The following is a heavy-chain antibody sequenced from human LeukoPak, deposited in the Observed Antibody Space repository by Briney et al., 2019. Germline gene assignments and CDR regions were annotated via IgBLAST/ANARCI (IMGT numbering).Heavy chain of an antibody. CDR2: ISGSGGGT. J-gene: IGHJ4*02. CDR3: AKRGVVIRVILVGFHKEAYYFDS. Sequence: GGSLRLSCVVSGITLSNYGMSWVRQAPGKGLEWVAGISGSGGGTQYADSVKGRFTTSRDNRKNTLYLQMNSLRAEDTAMYFCAKRGVVIRVILVGFHKEAYYFDSWGQGALSPSPQ. D-gene: IGHD3-22*01. V-gene: IGHV3-23*01. CDR1: GITLSNYG.